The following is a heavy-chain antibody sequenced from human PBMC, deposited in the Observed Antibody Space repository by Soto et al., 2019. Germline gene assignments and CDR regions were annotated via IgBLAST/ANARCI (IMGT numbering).Heavy chain of an antibody. CDR3: ARDGGLCTNGVCPVYYYYGMDV. CDR2: IYYSGTT. CDR1: GGSISSGEYY. Sequence: SETLSLTCTVSGGSISSGEYYWSWIRQPPGEGLEWIGNIYYSGTTYNNPSLKSRVTISVDTSNNQFSLKLSSVTAADTAVYYCARDGGLCTNGVCPVYYYYGMDVWGQGTTVT. V-gene: IGHV4-30-4*01. J-gene: IGHJ6*02. D-gene: IGHD2-8*01.